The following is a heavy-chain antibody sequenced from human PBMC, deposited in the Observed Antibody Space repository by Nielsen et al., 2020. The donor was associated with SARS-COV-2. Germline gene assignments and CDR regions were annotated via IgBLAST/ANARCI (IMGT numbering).Heavy chain of an antibody. CDR2: IYHGGST. CDR1: GESISSQTW. D-gene: IGHD3-3*01. Sequence: SETLSLTCGVFGESISSQTWWSWVRQPPGKGLEWIGQIYHGGSTNYSPSLRSRVAISVDKSKNQFSLQVTSVTTADTAVYYCARVIGYSTSSDSWGQGTLVTVSS. J-gene: IGHJ4*02. CDR3: ARVIGYSTSSDS. V-gene: IGHV4-4*02.